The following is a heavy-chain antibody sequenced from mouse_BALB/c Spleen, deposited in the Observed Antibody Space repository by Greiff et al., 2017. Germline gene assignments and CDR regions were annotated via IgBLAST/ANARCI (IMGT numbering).Heavy chain of an antibody. J-gene: IGHJ4*01. CDR1: GFSLTSYG. V-gene: IGHV2-9*02. Sequence: QVHVKQSGPGLVAPSQSLSITCTVSGFSLTSYGVHWVRQPPGKGLEWLGVIWAGGSTNYNSALMSRLSISKDNSKSQVFLKMNSLQTDDTAMYYCAREGKGYAMDYWGQGTSVTVSS. CDR3: AREGKGYAMDY. CDR2: IWAGGST.